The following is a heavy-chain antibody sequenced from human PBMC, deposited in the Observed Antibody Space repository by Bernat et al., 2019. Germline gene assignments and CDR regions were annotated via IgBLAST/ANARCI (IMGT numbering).Heavy chain of an antibody. CDR3: AKDTHAGYSSSWYYYYYGMDV. CDR1: GFTFSSYG. D-gene: IGHD6-13*01. J-gene: IGHJ6*02. CDR2: ISYDGSNK. V-gene: IGHV3-30*18. Sequence: QVQLVESGGGVVQPGRSLRLSCAASGFTFSSYGMHWVRQAPGKGLEWVAVISYDGSNKHYVDSVKGRFTIYRDNSKNTLYLQMNSLRGEDTAVYYCAKDTHAGYSSSWYYYYYGMDVWGQGTTVIVSS.